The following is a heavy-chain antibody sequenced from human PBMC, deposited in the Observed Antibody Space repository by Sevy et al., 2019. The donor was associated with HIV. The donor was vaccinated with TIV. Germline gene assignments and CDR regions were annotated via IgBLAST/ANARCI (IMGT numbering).Heavy chain of an antibody. CDR1: GFTFSDYA. V-gene: IGHV3-49*04. CDR3: TRDLYGSGRFYFDY. Sequence: GSLRLSCTASGFTFSDYAMSWVRQAPGKGLEWVGFIKTKTYGGTTEYAASVKGRFIISRDDSKNIAYLQMNSLKTEDTAVYYCTRDLYGSGRFYFDYWGQGTLVTVSS. CDR2: IKTKTYGGTT. D-gene: IGHD6-19*01. J-gene: IGHJ4*02.